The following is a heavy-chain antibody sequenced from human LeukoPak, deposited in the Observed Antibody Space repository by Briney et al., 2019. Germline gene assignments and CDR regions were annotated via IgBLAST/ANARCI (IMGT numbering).Heavy chain of an antibody. CDR1: GGSISIFY. CDR3: ARSSRGLALEFDY. D-gene: IGHD3/OR15-3a*01. V-gene: IGHV4-59*01. J-gene: IGHJ4*02. Sequence: SETLSLTCTVSGGSISIFYWGWIRQPPGKGLEWIGYIYYSGSTNYNPSLKSRVTISVDTSKNQFSLKLSSVTAADTAVYYCARSSRGLALEFDYWGQGTLVTVSS. CDR2: IYYSGST.